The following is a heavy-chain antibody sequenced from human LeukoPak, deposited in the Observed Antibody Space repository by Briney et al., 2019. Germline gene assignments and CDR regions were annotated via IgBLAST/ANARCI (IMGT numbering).Heavy chain of an antibody. J-gene: IGHJ4*02. CDR1: GGSIINYY. D-gene: IGHD1-1*01. Sequence: PSETLSLTSTVAGGSIINYYWSWLRQPPGKGLELIGYIYYIGNTDYNPSLKSRVTMSVATSKNQFSLKLTSVTAVDTAVYYGAGWNEALDHWGQGALVTVSS. V-gene: IGHV4-59*01. CDR3: AGWNEALDH. CDR2: IYYIGNT.